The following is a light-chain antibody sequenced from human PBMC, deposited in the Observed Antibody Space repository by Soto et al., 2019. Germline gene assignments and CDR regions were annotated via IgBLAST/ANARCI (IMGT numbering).Light chain of an antibody. J-gene: IGKJ3*01. CDR3: QQSFT. V-gene: IGKV1-5*03. CDR2: KAS. Sequence: GDRVTITCRASRSISSWLAWYQQKPGKAPKLLIYKASTLESGVPSRFSGSGSGTEFTLTISSLQPDDFATYYCQQSFTFGPGTKVDIK. CDR1: RSISSW.